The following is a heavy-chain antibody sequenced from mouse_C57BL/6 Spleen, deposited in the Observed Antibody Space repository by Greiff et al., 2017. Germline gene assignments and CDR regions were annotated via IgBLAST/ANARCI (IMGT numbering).Heavy chain of an antibody. D-gene: IGHD2-1*01. J-gene: IGHJ4*01. CDR3: ARGEVYYGNYDYAMDY. Sequence: EVKVVESGGGLVKPGGSLKLSCAASGFTFSDYGMHWVRQAPEKGLEWVAYISSGSSTIYYADTVKGRFTISRDNAKNTLFLQMTSLRSEDTAMYYCARGEVYYGNYDYAMDYWGQGTSVTVSS. V-gene: IGHV5-17*01. CDR2: ISSGSSTI. CDR1: GFTFSDYG.